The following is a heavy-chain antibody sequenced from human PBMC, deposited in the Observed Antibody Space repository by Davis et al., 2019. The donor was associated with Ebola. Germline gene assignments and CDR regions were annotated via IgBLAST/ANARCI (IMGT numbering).Heavy chain of an antibody. CDR3: ARRVAVAHWYFDL. V-gene: IGHV5-51*01. CDR1: GYTFATYW. D-gene: IGHD6-19*01. J-gene: IGHJ2*01. Sequence: GGSLRLSCKGSGYTFATYWISWVRQMPGKGLEWMGIIYPGDSDTRYSPSFQGQVTISADKSISTAYLQWSSLKASDTAMYYCARRVAVAHWYFDLWGRGTLVTVSS. CDR2: IYPGDSDT.